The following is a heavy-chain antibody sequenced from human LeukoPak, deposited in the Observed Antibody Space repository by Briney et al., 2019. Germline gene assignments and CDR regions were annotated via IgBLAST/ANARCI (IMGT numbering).Heavy chain of an antibody. CDR3: AREDGGWFDP. D-gene: IGHD3-16*01. Sequence: SGTLSLTRTFCVGSLRSYYWSWIRQPPGKGVEWIGYIYYSGSTNYNPSLKSRVTISVDTSKNQFSLKLSSVTAADTAVYYCAREDGGWFDPWGQGTLVTVSS. CDR2: IYYSGST. CDR1: VGSLRSYY. J-gene: IGHJ5*02. V-gene: IGHV4-59*01.